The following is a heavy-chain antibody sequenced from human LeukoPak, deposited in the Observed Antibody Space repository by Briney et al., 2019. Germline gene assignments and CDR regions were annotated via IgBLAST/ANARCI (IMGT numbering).Heavy chain of an antibody. CDR2: IKQDGSEK. V-gene: IGHV3-7*03. J-gene: IGHJ3*02. CDR1: GFTFSSYW. Sequence: PGGSLGLSCAASGFTFSSYWMSWVRQAPGKGLEWVANIKQDGSEKYYVDSVKGRFTISRDNAKNSLYLQMNSLRAEDTAVYYCAKDVGGSYFRLDAFDIWGQGTMVTVSS. CDR3: AKDVGGSYFRLDAFDI. D-gene: IGHD1-26*01.